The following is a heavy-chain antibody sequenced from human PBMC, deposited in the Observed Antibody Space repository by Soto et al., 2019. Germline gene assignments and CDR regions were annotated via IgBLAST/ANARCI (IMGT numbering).Heavy chain of an antibody. CDR1: GFTFSSYW. J-gene: IGHJ6*02. D-gene: IGHD2-2*02. V-gene: IGHV3-74*01. CDR3: ARSAYCSSTSCYSEDYYYGMDV. CDR2: INSDGSST. Sequence: GGSLRLSCAASGFTFSSYWMHWVRQAPGKGLKWVSRINSDGSSTSYADSVKGRFTISRDNAKNTLYLQMNSLRAEDASVFYCARSAYCSSTSCYSEDYYYGMDVWGQGT.